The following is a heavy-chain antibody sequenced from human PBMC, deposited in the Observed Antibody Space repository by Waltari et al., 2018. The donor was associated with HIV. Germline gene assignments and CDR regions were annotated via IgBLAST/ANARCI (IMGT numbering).Heavy chain of an antibody. CDR2: VYSGGST. Sequence: EVQLVESGGGLIQPGGSLRLSCAASGFSVSSNYMSWVRQAPGKGLEWVSVVYSGGSTYYADSVKGRFTISRDNSKNTLYLQMNSLRAEDTAVYYCARGFGCGGDCYYFDYWGQGTLVTVSS. D-gene: IGHD2-21*02. V-gene: IGHV3-53*01. J-gene: IGHJ4*02. CDR3: ARGFGCGGDCYYFDY. CDR1: GFSVSSNY.